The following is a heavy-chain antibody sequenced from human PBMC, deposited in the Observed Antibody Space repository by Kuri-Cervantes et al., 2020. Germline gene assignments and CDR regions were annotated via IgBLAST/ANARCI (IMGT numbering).Heavy chain of an antibody. CDR1: GGSFSDYY. J-gene: IGHJ4*02. V-gene: IGHV4-34*01. CDR3: ARHSSMTTVLFDY. Sequence: AETLSLTCAVYGGSFSDYYWTWICQPPGKGLEWIGSIYYSGNTYYNPSPKSRITISVDTSKNQFSLKLTSVTAADMAVYYCARHSSMTTVLFDYWGQGTLVTVSS. D-gene: IGHD4-11*01. CDR2: IYYSGNT.